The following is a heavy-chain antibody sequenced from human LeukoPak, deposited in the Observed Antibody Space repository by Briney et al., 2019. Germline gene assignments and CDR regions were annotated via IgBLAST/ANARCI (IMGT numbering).Heavy chain of an antibody. CDR2: TNWNGGST. CDR3: ARENTVVPAARDFDY. CDR1: GFTFDDYG. Sequence: GGSLRLSCAASGFTFDDYGMSWVRQAPGKGLEWVSGTNWNGGSTGYADSVKGRFTISRDNAKNSLYLQMNSLRAEDTALYYCARENTVVPAARDFDYWGQGTLVTVSS. J-gene: IGHJ4*02. V-gene: IGHV3-20*04. D-gene: IGHD2-2*01.